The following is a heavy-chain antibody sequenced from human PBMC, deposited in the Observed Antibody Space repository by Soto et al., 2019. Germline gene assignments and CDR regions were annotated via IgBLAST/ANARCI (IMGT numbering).Heavy chain of an antibody. Sequence: EVRLLESGGALVQPGGSLRLSCAASGLSFSYYTMSWVRQAPGKGLEWVSSISGSGGNTYYADSVKGRFTISRDNYKNNVDLNLTALGSEDTAVYYCAKDRGGFAGGWEYFDYWGEGALVTVTS. CDR3: AKDRGGFAGGWEYFDY. V-gene: IGHV3-23*01. CDR1: GLSFSYYT. J-gene: IGHJ4*02. D-gene: IGHD6-19*01. CDR2: ISGSGGNT.